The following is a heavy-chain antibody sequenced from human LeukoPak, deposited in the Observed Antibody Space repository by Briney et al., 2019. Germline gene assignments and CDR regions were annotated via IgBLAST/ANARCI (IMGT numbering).Heavy chain of an antibody. CDR3: TTEGELTTYYYGMDV. Sequence: PGGSLRLSCAASGFTFSNAWMSWVCQAPGKGLEWVGRIKSKTDGGTTDYAAPVKGRFTISRDDSKNTLYLRMNSLKTEDTAVYYCTTEGELTTYYYGMDVWGKGTTVTVSS. D-gene: IGHD1-7*01. CDR2: IKSKTDGGTT. CDR1: GFTFSNAW. V-gene: IGHV3-15*01. J-gene: IGHJ6*04.